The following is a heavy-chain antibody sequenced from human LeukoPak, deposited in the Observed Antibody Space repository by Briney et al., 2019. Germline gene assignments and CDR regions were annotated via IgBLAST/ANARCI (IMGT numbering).Heavy chain of an antibody. V-gene: IGHV3-23*01. CDR1: GFTFSSYA. CDR3: AKDYDFWSGYYSGYFDY. D-gene: IGHD3-3*01. CDR2: NSGSGGST. Sequence: GGSLRLSCAASGFTFSSYAMSWVRLAPGKGLEWVSANSGSGGSTYYADSVKGRFTISRDNSKNTLYLQMNSLRAEDTAVYYCAKDYDFWSGYYSGYFDYWGQGTLVTVSS. J-gene: IGHJ4*02.